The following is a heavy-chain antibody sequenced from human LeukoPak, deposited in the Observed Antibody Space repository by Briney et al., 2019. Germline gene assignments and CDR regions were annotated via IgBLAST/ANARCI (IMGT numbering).Heavy chain of an antibody. D-gene: IGHD3-10*01. J-gene: IGHJ5*02. CDR3: ARLELENPFVLNLWFGEFGPFDP. CDR2: IYYSGST. Sequence: SETLSLTCTVSGGSISSSSYYWGWIRQPPGKGLEWIGSIYYSGSTNYNPSLKSRVTISVDTSKNQFSLKLSSVTAADTAVYYCARLELENPFVLNLWFGEFGPFDPWGQGTLVTVSS. CDR1: GGSISSSSYY. V-gene: IGHV4-39*07.